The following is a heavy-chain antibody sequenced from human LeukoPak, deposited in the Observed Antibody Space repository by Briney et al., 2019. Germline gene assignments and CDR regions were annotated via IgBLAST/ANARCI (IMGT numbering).Heavy chain of an antibody. V-gene: IGHV4-39*01. CDR1: GGSISSSSYY. CDR3: ARGGGGDCWDY. CDR2: IYYSGST. J-gene: IGHJ4*02. Sequence: SETLSLTCTVSGGSISSSSYYWGWIRQPPGKGLEWIGSIYYSGSTYYNPSLKSRITISVDTSKNQFSLKLSSVTAADTAVYYCARGGGGDCWDYWGQGTLVTVSS. D-gene: IGHD2-21*02.